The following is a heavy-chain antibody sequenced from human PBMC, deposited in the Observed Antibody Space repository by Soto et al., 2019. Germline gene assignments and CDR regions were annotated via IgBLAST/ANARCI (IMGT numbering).Heavy chain of an antibody. CDR3: ARWLGYGPHFDY. CDR2: IFYSGST. CDR1: GGSISSGDYY. J-gene: IGHJ4*02. D-gene: IGHD5-12*01. Sequence: QVQLQESGPGLVKPSQTLSLTCTVSGGSISSGDYYWSWIRQPPGKGLEWIGYIFYSGSTYYNRSLKSRVTISVDTSKNQFSLKLGSVTAADTAVYYCARWLGYGPHFDYWGQGTLVTVSS. V-gene: IGHV4-30-4*01.